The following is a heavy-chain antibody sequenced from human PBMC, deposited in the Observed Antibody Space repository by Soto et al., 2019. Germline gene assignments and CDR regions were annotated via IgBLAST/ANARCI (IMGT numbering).Heavy chain of an antibody. V-gene: IGHV3-53*01. CDR3: ARNRYVTYYGMDV. D-gene: IGHD3-16*01. CDR2: IYSGGST. CDR1: GLTVSSNY. Sequence: QPGGSLRLSFAVSGLTVSSNYMNWVRQAPGKGLEWVSVIYSGGSTYYADSVKGRFTISRDNSKKPLYLQMNSLRAEDTAVYYCARNRYVTYYGMDVWGQGTTVTVSS. J-gene: IGHJ6*02.